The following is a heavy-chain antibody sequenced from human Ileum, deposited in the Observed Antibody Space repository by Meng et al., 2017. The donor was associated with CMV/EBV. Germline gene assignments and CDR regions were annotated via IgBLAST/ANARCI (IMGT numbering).Heavy chain of an antibody. CDR3: ARGRGNDYGDPERWFDP. D-gene: IGHD4-17*01. CDR1: GGSFSGYY. V-gene: IGHV4-34*01. CDR2: INHSGST. Sequence: QVQLQQGGAGLLKPSGPLSLTCAVYGGSFSGYYWSWIRQPPGKGLERIGEINHSGSTNYNPSLKSRVTISVDTSKNQFSLKLSSVTAADTAVYYCARGRGNDYGDPERWFDPWGQGTLVTVSS. J-gene: IGHJ5*02.